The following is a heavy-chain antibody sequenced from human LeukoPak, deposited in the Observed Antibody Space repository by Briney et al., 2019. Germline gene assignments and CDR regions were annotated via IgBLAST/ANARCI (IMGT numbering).Heavy chain of an antibody. CDR2: INHSGST. CDR1: GGSFSGYY. J-gene: IGHJ5*02. V-gene: IGHV4-34*01. Sequence: SETLSLTCAVYGGSFSGYYWSWIRQPPGKGLEWIGEINHSGSTNYNPSLKSRVTISVDTSKNQFSLKLSSVTAADTAVYYCARESGSSSCWFDPWGQGTLVTVSS. CDR3: ARESGSSSCWFDP. D-gene: IGHD6-13*01.